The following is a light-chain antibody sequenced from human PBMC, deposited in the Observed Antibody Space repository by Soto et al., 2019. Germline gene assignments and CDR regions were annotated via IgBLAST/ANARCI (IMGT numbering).Light chain of an antibody. Sequence: DIEMTQSPPTLSVSIGDRVTISCRASQSVSSCLAWYQQKPEKATHLVICKATSVASGVPRSVSGSGSGTDIPTIISREYADDFPYYYQQQYDSYPRTFGQGTKVDIK. J-gene: IGKJ1*01. V-gene: IGKV1-5*03. CDR1: QSVSSC. CDR3: QQYDSYPRT. CDR2: KAT.